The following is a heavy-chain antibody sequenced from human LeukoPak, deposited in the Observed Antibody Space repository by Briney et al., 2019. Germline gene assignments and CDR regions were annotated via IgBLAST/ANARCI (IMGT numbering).Heavy chain of an antibody. CDR2: IYHSGST. J-gene: IGHJ5*02. D-gene: IGHD3-22*01. Sequence: SETLSLTCTVSGGSISSYYWSWIRQPPGKGLEWIGEIYHSGSTNYNPSLKSRVTISVDKSKNQFSLKLSSVTAADTAVYYCARGHAGYYYDSSGYKKPLDPWGQGTLVTVSS. V-gene: IGHV4-59*12. CDR3: ARGHAGYYYDSSGYKKPLDP. CDR1: GGSISSYY.